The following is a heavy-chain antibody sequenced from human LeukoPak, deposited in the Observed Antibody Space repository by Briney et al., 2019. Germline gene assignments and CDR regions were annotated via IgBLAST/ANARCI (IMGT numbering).Heavy chain of an antibody. CDR2: INHSGST. Sequence: SETLSLTCAVYGGSFSGYYWSWIRQPPGKGLEWIGEINHSGSTNYNPSLKSRVTISVDTSKNQFSLKLSSVTAADTAVYFCARGGNWFDPWGQGTLVSVSS. CDR3: ARGGNWFDP. V-gene: IGHV4-34*01. CDR1: GGSFSGYY. J-gene: IGHJ5*02.